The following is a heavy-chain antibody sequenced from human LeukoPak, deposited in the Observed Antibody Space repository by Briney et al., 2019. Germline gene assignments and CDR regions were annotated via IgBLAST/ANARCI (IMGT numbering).Heavy chain of an antibody. CDR2: IIPIFGTA. Sequence: EASVKVSCKASGGTFSSYAISWVRQAPGQGLGWMGGIIPIFGTADYAQKFQGRVTITADKSTSTAYMELSSLRSEDTAVYYCAREPHCSGGSCYDSRAFDIWGQGTMVTVSS. CDR3: AREPHCSGGSCYDSRAFDI. D-gene: IGHD2-15*01. V-gene: IGHV1-69*06. CDR1: GGTFSSYA. J-gene: IGHJ3*02.